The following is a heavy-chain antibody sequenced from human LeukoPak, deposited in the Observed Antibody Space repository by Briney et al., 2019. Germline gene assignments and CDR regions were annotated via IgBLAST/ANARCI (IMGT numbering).Heavy chain of an antibody. D-gene: IGHD3-3*01. V-gene: IGHV4-59*01. J-gene: IGHJ4*02. CDR3: ARGYDFWSGYYASPFFDY. Sequence: KSSETLSLTCTVSGGSISSYYWSWIRQPPGKGLEWIGYINYSGSTNYNPSLKSRVTISVDTSKNQFSLKLSSVTAADTAVYYCARGYDFWSGYYASPFFDYWGQGTLVTVSS. CDR2: INYSGST. CDR1: GGSISSYY.